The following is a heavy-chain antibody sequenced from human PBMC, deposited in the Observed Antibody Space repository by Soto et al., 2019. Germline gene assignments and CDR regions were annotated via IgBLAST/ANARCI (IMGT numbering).Heavy chain of an antibody. CDR3: ARDVGTQLDFWSTSGMDG. CDR2: ITYDGSNK. V-gene: IGHV3-30*09. J-gene: IGHJ6*02. Sequence: WGSLILTWESYGRTLSCCEMTWVRQAPGEGLEWVAVITYDGSNKYYADSVRGRFAISRDNSKSTLYLQMDSLIIDDTAVYYCARDVGTQLDFWSTSGMDGWGQGTTVIVSS. D-gene: IGHD3-3*01. CDR1: GRTLSCCE.